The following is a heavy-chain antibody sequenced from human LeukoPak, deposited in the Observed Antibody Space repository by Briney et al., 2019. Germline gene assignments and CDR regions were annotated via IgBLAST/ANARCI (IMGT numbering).Heavy chain of an antibody. CDR2: IDHSGST. CDR1: GGSFIDYY. V-gene: IGHV4-34*01. CDR3: ARGFSH. J-gene: IGHJ4*02. D-gene: IGHD3-3*01. Sequence: PSETLSLTCAVYGGSFIDYYWSWLRQPPGKGLEWIGEIDHSGSTTYNPSLKSRVTISVDTSKNQFSLKLNSVTAADTAVYYCARGFSHCGQGTLVTVSS.